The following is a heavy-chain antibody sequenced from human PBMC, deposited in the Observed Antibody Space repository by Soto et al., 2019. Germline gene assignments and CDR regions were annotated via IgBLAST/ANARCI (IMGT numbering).Heavy chain of an antibody. CDR3: NQVWYSGRYCGY. J-gene: IGHJ4*02. V-gene: IGHV3-15*01. CDR1: GFAFSNAW. CDR2: IKSKTDGGTT. D-gene: IGHD1-26*01. Sequence: GGSLRLSCAASGFAFSNAWMSWVRQAPGKGLEWVGRIKSKTDGGTTDYAAPVKGRFTISRDDSKNTLYLQMNSLKTEDTAVYYCNQVWYSGRYCGYWGQGTLVTVSS.